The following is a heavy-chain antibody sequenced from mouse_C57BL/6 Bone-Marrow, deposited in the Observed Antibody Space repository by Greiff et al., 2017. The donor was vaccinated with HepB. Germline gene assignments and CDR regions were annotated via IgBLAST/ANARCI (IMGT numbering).Heavy chain of an antibody. CDR3: TRSNYGSSYGAMDY. CDR2: IYPGNSDT. J-gene: IGHJ4*01. D-gene: IGHD1-1*01. V-gene: IGHV1-5*01. CDR1: GYTFTSYW. Sequence: EVQLQQSGTVLARPGASVKMSCKTSGYTFTSYWMHWVKQRPGQGLEWIGAIYPGNSDTSYNQKFKGKAKLTAVTSASTAYMELSSLTNEDSAVYYCTRSNYGSSYGAMDYWGQGTSVTVSS.